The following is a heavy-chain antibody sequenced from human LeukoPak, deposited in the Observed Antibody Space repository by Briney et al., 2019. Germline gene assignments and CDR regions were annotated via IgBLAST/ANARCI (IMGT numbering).Heavy chain of an antibody. D-gene: IGHD6-19*01. Sequence: SETLSLTCAVYGGSFSGYYWSWIRQPPGKGLEWIGEINHSGSANYNPSLKSRVTISVDTSKNQFSLKLSSVTAADTAVYYCARLLSLYSSGWYRGSSWFDPWGQGTLVTVSS. CDR1: GGSFSGYY. CDR2: INHSGSA. V-gene: IGHV4-34*01. CDR3: ARLLSLYSSGWYRGSSWFDP. J-gene: IGHJ5*02.